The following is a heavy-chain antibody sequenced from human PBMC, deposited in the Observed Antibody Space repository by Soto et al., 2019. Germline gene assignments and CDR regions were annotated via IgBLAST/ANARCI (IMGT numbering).Heavy chain of an antibody. CDR2: INHSGST. CDR3: ARGRQVVVAATLYYFDY. V-gene: IGHV4-34*01. Sequence: SETLSLTCAVYGGSFSGYYWSWIRQPPGKGLEWIGEINHSGSTNYNPSLKSRVTISVDTSKNQFSLKLSSVTAADTAVYYCARGRQVVVAATLYYFDYWGQGTLVTVSS. CDR1: GGSFSGYY. D-gene: IGHD2-15*01. J-gene: IGHJ4*02.